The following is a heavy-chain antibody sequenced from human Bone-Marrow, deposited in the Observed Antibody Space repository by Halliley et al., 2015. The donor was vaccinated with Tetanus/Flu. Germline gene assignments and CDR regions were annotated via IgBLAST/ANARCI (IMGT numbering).Heavy chain of an antibody. V-gene: IGHV3-7*01. CDR2: IKQDESEK. CDR3: ATEGGSYPEYFHH. Sequence: SLRLSCAASGVTLTTYAMSWVRLGPGKRLEWVANIKQDESEKYYVDSVKGRFTISRDNAKNSLYLQMNSLRAEDTAVYYCATEGGSYPEYFHHWGQGSLVTVSS. J-gene: IGHJ1*01. CDR1: GVTLTTYA. D-gene: IGHD1-26*01.